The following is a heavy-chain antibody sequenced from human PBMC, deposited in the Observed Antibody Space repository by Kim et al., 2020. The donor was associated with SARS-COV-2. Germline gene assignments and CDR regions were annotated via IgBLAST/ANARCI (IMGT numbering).Heavy chain of an antibody. Sequence: GGSLRLSCAASGFTFSSYWMHWVRQAPGKGLVWVSRINSDGSSTSYADSMKGRFTISRDNAKNTLYLQMNSLRAEDTAVYYCARDIRSWQGAFDIWGQGTMVTVSS. CDR1: GFTFSSYW. CDR2: INSDGSST. V-gene: IGHV3-74*01. D-gene: IGHD1-26*01. J-gene: IGHJ3*02. CDR3: ARDIRSWQGAFDI.